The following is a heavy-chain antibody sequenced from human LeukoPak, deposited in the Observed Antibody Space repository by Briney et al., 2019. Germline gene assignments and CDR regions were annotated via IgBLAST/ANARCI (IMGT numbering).Heavy chain of an antibody. CDR1: GYTFTSYA. J-gene: IGHJ6*02. CDR2: ISGYNGNT. V-gene: IGHV1-18*01. Sequence: ASVKASCKASGYTFTSYAISWVRQAPGQGLEWMGWISGYNGNTKYAQKVQGRVTMTTDTSTSTAYMELRSLRSDDTAVYYCARGYSYGSDYYYGMDVWGQGTTVTVSS. CDR3: ARGYSYGSDYYYGMDV. D-gene: IGHD5-18*01.